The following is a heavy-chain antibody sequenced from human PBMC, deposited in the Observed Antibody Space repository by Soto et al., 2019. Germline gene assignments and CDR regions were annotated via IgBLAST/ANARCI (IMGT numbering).Heavy chain of an antibody. Sequence: QVQLVQSGAEVKKPGSSVKVSCKASGGTFSSYPISWVRQAPGQGLEWMGDIIATLDMVHYAQKFQGRLTITADTSTTTVSMELSSLRSEDTAVYYCAREGAMIDYWGQGTLVTVSS. J-gene: IGHJ4*02. V-gene: IGHV1-69*04. D-gene: IGHD3-16*01. CDR3: AREGAMIDY. CDR1: GGTFSSYP. CDR2: IIATLDMV.